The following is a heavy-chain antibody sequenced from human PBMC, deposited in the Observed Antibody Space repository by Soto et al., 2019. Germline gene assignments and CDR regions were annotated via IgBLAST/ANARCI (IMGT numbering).Heavy chain of an antibody. CDR3: ARTGVVSSGYYYAPRYYYGMDV. CDR2: INHSGST. J-gene: IGHJ6*02. Sequence: SETLSLTCAVYVGSFSGYYWCWIRQPPGKGLEWIGEINHSGSTNYNPSLESRVTISVDTSKNQFSLKLSSVTAADTAVYYCARTGVVSSGYYYAPRYYYGMDVWGQGATVTVSS. CDR1: VGSFSGYY. V-gene: IGHV4-34*01. D-gene: IGHD3-22*01.